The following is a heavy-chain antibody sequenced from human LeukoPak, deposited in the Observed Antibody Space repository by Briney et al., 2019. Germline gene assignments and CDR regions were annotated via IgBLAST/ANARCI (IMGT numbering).Heavy chain of an antibody. CDR3: AKDHYWSIDY. CDR2: IKGDGIST. J-gene: IGHJ4*02. D-gene: IGHD3-3*01. CDR1: GFDFSSNW. V-gene: IGHV3-74*01. Sequence: PGGSLRLSCAASGFDFSSNWMHWVRHAPGQGLVWVSRIKGDGISTNYADSVKGRFTTSRDIAKNTLHLQMNSLRAEDTGVYYCAKDHYWSIDYWGRGTLVTVSS.